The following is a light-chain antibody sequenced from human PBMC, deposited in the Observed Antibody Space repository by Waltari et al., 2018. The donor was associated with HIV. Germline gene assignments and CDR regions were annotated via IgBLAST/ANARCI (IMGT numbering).Light chain of an antibody. CDR2: GAS. CDR3: QQEGSSPRALT. Sequence: EIVLTQSPGTLSLSLGARATLSCRASPSVSNNHLAWYQPTPYQAPRVRLYGASSRATGIPEGFSGTGSGTDFTLTISRLEPADFAVYYCQQEGSSPRALTFGGGTKVEIK. CDR1: PSVSNNH. J-gene: IGKJ4*01. V-gene: IGKV3-20*01.